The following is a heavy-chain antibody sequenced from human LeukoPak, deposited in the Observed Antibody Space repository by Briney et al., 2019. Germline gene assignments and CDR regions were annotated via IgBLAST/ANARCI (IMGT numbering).Heavy chain of an antibody. CDR3: ARVYYDYVRAVGPLDY. CDR1: GLTFSVCA. Sequence: GGTLRLSCAASGLTFSVCAMSWVRQAPGKGLEWVSGISAGGDTTSYADSVKGRFTISRDNSKNTMFLQMNSLRAEDTAVYYCARVYYDYVRAVGPLDYWGQGTLVTVSS. J-gene: IGHJ4*02. CDR2: ISAGGDTT. D-gene: IGHD3-16*01. V-gene: IGHV3-23*01.